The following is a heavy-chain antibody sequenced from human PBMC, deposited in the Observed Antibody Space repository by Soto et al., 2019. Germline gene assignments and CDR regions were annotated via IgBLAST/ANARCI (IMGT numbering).Heavy chain of an antibody. CDR1: GFTLSSYS. CDR3: ARVGLKFLLGGEFFQV. CDR2: ISSNSDTV. J-gene: IGHJ1*01. D-gene: IGHD3-16*01. V-gene: IGHV3-48*01. Sequence: DVYLVESGGGLVQPGGSLRLSCTASGFTLSSYSMNWVRQAPGKGPEWVSHISSNSDTVDYADSVKGRFTISRDNARNSLSRQMNSLRAEDTAVYYCARVGLKFLLGGEFFQVWGQGNLVTVSS.